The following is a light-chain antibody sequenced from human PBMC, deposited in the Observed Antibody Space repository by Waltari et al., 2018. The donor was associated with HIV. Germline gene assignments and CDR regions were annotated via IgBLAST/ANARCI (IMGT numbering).Light chain of an antibody. CDR1: QSVSSH. CDR2: DAS. Sequence: EIVLTQSPATLSLSPGERATLSCRASQSVSSHLDWYQQKPGQAPRLLIYDASKRATGIPARFSGSGSGTDFTLTISSLEPEDFAVYYCQQRSNWPGTFGQGTKVEIK. CDR3: QQRSNWPGT. J-gene: IGKJ1*01. V-gene: IGKV3-11*01.